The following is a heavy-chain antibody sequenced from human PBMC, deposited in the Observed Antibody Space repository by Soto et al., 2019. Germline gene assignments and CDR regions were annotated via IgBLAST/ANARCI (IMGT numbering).Heavy chain of an antibody. CDR2: ISSSSSYI. CDR1: GFTFSSYS. J-gene: IGHJ2*01. CDR3: ARGGFRGIAAAYWYFDL. V-gene: IGHV3-21*01. Sequence: VQLVESGGGLVKPGGSLRLSCAASGFTFSSYSMNWVRQAPGKGLEWVSSISSSSSYIYYADSVKGRFTISRDNAKNSLYLQMNSLRAEDTAVYYCARGGFRGIAAAYWYFDLWGRGTLVTVSS. D-gene: IGHD6-13*01.